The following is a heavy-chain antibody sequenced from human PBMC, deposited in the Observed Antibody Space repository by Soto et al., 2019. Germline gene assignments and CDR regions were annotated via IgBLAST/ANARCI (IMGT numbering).Heavy chain of an antibody. V-gene: IGHV3-23*01. J-gene: IGHJ6*03. CDR3: AKRGVEWLFHYYYYMDV. Sequence: PGGSLRLSCAASGFTFSSYAMSWVRQAPGKGLEWVSAISGSGGSTYYADSVKGRFTISRDNSKNTLYLQMNSLRAEDTAVYYCAKRGVEWLFHYYYYMDVWGKGTTVTVAS. CDR1: GFTFSSYA. D-gene: IGHD3-3*01. CDR2: ISGSGGST.